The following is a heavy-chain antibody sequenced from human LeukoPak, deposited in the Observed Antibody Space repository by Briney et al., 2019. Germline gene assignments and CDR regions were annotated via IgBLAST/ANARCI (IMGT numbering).Heavy chain of an antibody. J-gene: IGHJ4*02. V-gene: IGHV3-23*01. D-gene: IGHD6-19*01. CDR3: AKVGVAGNHFDY. CDR2: ISGSGGST. Sequence: PGGSLRLSCAASGFTFSSYAMSWVRQAPGKGLEWVSAISGSGGSTYYADSVKGRFTISRDNSRNTLYLQMNSLRAEDTAVYYCAKVGVAGNHFDYWGQGTLVTVSS. CDR1: GFTFSSYA.